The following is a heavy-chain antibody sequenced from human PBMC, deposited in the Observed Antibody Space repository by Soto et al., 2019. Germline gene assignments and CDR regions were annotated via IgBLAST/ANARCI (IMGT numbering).Heavy chain of an antibody. CDR2: IIPIFGTA. D-gene: IGHD3-22*01. CDR1: GGTFSSYA. J-gene: IGHJ3*02. CDR3: ARTRTMIVVARDAFDI. V-gene: IGHV1-69*13. Sequence: GASVKVSCKASGGTFSSYAISWVRQAPGQGLEWMGGIIPIFGTANYAQKFQGRVTITADESTSTAYMELSSLRSEDTAVYYCARTRTMIVVARDAFDIWGQGTMVTVSS.